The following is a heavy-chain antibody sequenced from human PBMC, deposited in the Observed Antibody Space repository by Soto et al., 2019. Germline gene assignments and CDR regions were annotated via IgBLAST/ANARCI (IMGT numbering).Heavy chain of an antibody. Sequence: SRSLTCSVSGDSISNLDYFWAWIRQPPGQALEYIGYIYKSATTYYNPSFESRVAISVDTSKSQFSLNVTSVTAADTAVYFCARGRYCLTGRCFPNWFDSWGQGALVTV. V-gene: IGHV4-30-4*01. J-gene: IGHJ5*01. CDR2: IYKSATT. CDR1: GDSISNLDYF. D-gene: IGHD7-27*01. CDR3: ARGRYCLTGRCFPNWFDS.